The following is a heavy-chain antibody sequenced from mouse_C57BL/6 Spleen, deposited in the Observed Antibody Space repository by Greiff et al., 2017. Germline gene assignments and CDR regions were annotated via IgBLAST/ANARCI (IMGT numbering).Heavy chain of an antibody. CDR1: GYTFTDYE. CDR2: IDPETGGT. CDR3: TRERITTAPAWFAY. D-gene: IGHD1-2*01. V-gene: IGHV1-15*01. Sequence: VHLVESGAELVRPGASVTLSCKASGYTFTDYEMHWVKQTPVHGLEWIGAIDPETGGTAYNQKFKGKAILTADKSSSTAYMELRSLTSEDSAVYYCTRERITTAPAWFAYWGQGTLVTVSA. J-gene: IGHJ3*01.